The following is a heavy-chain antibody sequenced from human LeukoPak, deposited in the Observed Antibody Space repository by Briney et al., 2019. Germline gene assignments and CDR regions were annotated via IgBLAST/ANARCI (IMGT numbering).Heavy chain of an antibody. CDR1: GGSISSYY. CDR2: IYYGGST. Sequence: SETLSLTCTVSGGSISSYYWSWIRQPPGKGLEWIGYIYYGGSTNYNPSLKSRVTISIDTSKNQFSLKVTSVTAADAAVYYCARIPPSSGYYYFDYWGQGILVTVSS. D-gene: IGHD3-22*01. CDR3: ARIPPSSGYYYFDY. J-gene: IGHJ4*02. V-gene: IGHV4-59*12.